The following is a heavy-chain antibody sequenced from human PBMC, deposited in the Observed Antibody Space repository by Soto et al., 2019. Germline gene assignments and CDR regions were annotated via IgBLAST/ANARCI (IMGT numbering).Heavy chain of an antibody. D-gene: IGHD1-26*01. Sequence: AVYGGSFSGYYWSWIRQPPGKGLEWIGEINHGGSTNYKPSLKSRVTISVDTSKNQFSLKLSSVTAADTAVYYCARDNTVGATLGLNYYFYYGMDVWGQGTTVTVS. CDR3: ARDNTVGATLGLNYYFYYGMDV. CDR2: INHGGST. J-gene: IGHJ6*02. CDR1: GGSFSGYY. V-gene: IGHV4-34*01.